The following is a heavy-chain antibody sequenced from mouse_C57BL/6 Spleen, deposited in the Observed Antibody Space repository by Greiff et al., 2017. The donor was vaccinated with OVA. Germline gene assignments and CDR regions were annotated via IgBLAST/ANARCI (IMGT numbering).Heavy chain of an antibody. CDR3: ARLAVVDYYAMDY. D-gene: IGHD1-1*01. CDR1: GYTFTSYW. J-gene: IGHJ4*01. V-gene: IGHV1-7*01. CDR2: INPSSGYT. Sequence: VQGVESGAELAKPGASVKLSCKASGYTFTSYWMHWVKQRPGQGLEWIGYINPSSGYTKYNQKFKATATLTADNSSSTAYMQLSSLTYENSAVYYCARLAVVDYYAMDYWGQGTSVTVSS.